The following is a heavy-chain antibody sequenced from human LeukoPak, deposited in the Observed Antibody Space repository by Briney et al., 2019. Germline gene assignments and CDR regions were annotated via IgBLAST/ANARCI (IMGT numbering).Heavy chain of an antibody. CDR1: GGTFSSYA. CDR2: IIPIFGTA. D-gene: IGHD5-24*01. CDR3: ARDGRDGYSPFDY. Sequence: SVKVSCKASGGTFSSYAISWVRQAPGQGLEWMGRIIPIFGTANYAQKFQGRVTITTDESTSTAYMELSSLRSEDTAVYYCARDGRDGYSPFDYWGQGTLVTVSS. J-gene: IGHJ4*02. V-gene: IGHV1-69*05.